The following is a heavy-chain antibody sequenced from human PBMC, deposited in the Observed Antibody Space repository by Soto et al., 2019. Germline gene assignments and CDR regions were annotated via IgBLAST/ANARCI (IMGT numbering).Heavy chain of an antibody. CDR2: ISYDGSNK. J-gene: IGHJ6*03. CDR3: AKVGFGELLSHHGSLYYYYMDV. Sequence: QVQLVESGGGVVQPGRSLRLSCAASGFTFSSYGMHWVRQAPGKGLEWVAVISYDGSNKYYADSVKGRFTISRDNSKNTLYLEMSSLRAEDTAVYYCAKVGFGELLSHHGSLYYYYMDVWGKGTTVTVSS. D-gene: IGHD3-10*01. V-gene: IGHV3-30*18. CDR1: GFTFSSYG.